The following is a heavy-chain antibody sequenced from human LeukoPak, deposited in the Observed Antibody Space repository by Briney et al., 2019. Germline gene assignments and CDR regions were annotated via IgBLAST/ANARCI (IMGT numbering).Heavy chain of an antibody. Sequence: ASVKVSCKASGYTFTSYDINWVRQATGQGLEWMGWMNPNSGNTGYAQKFQGRVSITTNPSISTAYMELSSLRPEDTAVYYCAREGLDYWGQGTLVSVSS. J-gene: IGHJ4*02. CDR3: AREGLDY. CDR1: GYTFTSYD. V-gene: IGHV1-8*01. CDR2: MNPNSGNT.